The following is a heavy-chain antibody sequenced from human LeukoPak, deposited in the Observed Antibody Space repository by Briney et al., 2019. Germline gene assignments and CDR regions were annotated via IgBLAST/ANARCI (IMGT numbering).Heavy chain of an antibody. J-gene: IGHJ4*02. D-gene: IGHD6-13*01. V-gene: IGHV4-4*02. CDR1: GGSISSSNW. CDR3: ARGWYALFDY. Sequence: SGTLSLTCAVSGGSISSSNWWSWVRQPPGKGLEWIGEIYHSGSTNYNPSLKSRVTISVDTSKNQFSLKLSSATAADTAVYYCARGWYALFDYWGQGTLVTVSS. CDR2: IYHSGST.